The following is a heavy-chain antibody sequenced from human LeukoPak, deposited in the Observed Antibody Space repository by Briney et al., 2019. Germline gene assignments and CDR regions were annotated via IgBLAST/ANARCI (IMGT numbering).Heavy chain of an antibody. V-gene: IGHV1-69*01. CDR3: ARGVAVGYCSSTSCRSWNYYYMDV. CDR2: IIPIFGTA. Sequence: ASVKVSCKASGGTFSSYAISWVRQAPGQGLEWMGGIIPIFGTANYAQKFQGRVTITADESTSTAYMELSSLRSEDTAVYYCARGVAVGYCSSTSCRSWNYYYMDVWGKGTTVTVSS. CDR1: GGTFSSYA. J-gene: IGHJ6*03. D-gene: IGHD2-2*01.